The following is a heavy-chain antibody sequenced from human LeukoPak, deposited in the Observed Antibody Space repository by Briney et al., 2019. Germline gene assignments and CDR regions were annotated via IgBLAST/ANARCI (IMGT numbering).Heavy chain of an antibody. J-gene: IGHJ4*02. Sequence: PSETLSLTCAVYGGSFSGYYWSWIRQPPGKGLEWIGEINHSGSTNYNPSLKSRVTISVDTSKNQFSLKLSSVTAADTAVYYCARGQWLVLRLRPNLYYFDYWGQGTLVTVSS. CDR2: INHSGST. V-gene: IGHV4-34*01. CDR1: GGSFSGYY. CDR3: ARGQWLVLRLRPNLYYFDY. D-gene: IGHD6-19*01.